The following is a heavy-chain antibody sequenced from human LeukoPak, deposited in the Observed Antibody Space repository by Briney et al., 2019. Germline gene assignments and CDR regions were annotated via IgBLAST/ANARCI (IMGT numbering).Heavy chain of an antibody. V-gene: IGHV4-38-2*02. J-gene: IGHJ3*02. D-gene: IGHD3-10*01. CDR3: AKSNGYGLVDI. Sequence: SETLSLTCTVSGYSISTSYYWGWIRQPPGKGLEWIGSIYHSGNTYYNPSLKSRVTISVDTSKNQFSLKLNSVTAADTAVYYCAKSNGYGLVDIWGQGTMVTVSS. CDR1: GYSISTSYY. CDR2: IYHSGNT.